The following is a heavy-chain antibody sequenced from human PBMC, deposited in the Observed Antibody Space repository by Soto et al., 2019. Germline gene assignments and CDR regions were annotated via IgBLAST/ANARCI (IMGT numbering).Heavy chain of an antibody. Sequence: QVQLVESGGGVVQPGKSLRLSCAASGFVFSHFAMHWVRQAPGKGLEWVAVSSYDGSKNFYADAVKGRFTISRDHSKSTLYLQMDSLRPEDTAMYYCARVDLRVVTAAAIPEHWGQGILVTVSS. CDR3: ARVDLRVVTAAAIPEH. J-gene: IGHJ4*02. V-gene: IGHV3-30*04. CDR1: GFVFSHFA. CDR2: SSYDGSKN. D-gene: IGHD2-2*01.